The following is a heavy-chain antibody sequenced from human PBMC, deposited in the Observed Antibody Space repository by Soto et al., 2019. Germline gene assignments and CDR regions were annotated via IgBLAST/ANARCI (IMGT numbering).Heavy chain of an antibody. J-gene: IGHJ6*02. D-gene: IGHD6-6*01. Sequence: QVQLVQSGAEVKKPGASVKVSCKASGYTFTSYAMHWVRQAPRQRLEWMGWINAGNGNTKYSQKFQGRVTITRDTSASTAYMELSSLRSEDTAVYYCARVLVSSSSIYYYGMDVWGQGTTVTVSS. CDR2: INAGNGNT. CDR1: GYTFTSYA. V-gene: IGHV1-3*01. CDR3: ARVLVSSSSIYYYGMDV.